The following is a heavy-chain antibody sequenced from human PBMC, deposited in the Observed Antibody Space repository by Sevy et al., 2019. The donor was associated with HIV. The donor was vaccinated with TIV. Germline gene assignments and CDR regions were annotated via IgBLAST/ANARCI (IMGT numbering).Heavy chain of an antibody. CDR1: GFTFSDHY. D-gene: IGHD3-10*01. V-gene: IGHV3-11*01. Sequence: GGSLRLSCAASGFTFSDHYMTWIRQAPGKGLEWVAIIRSGGSPIFYADSVKGRFIISRDNTKNALYLQMNILRADDTEVYYCARDHYQKTIRGNFDIWGQGTMVTVSS. J-gene: IGHJ3*02. CDR2: IRSGGSPI. CDR3: ARDHYQKTIRGNFDI.